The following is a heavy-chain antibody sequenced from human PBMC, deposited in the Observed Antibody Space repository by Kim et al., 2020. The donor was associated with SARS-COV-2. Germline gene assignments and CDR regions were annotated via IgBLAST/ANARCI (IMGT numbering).Heavy chain of an antibody. D-gene: IGHD6-19*01. CDR3: AGDMGITGADDK. Sequence: IYYSSPVKGRFTIARDNAKNSLYLEMNSLREEDTAVYYCAGDMGITGADDKWGQGALVTVSS. V-gene: IGHV3-48*02. J-gene: IGHJ4*02. CDR2: I.